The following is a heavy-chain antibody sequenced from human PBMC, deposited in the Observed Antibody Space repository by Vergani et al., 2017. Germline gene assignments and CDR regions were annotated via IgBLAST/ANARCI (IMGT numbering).Heavy chain of an antibody. CDR3: ARGSIAAAGQESNWFDP. CDR1: GFTFSDYY. CDR2: ISSSSSYI. Sequence: VQLVESGGGLVQPGGSLRLSCAASGFTFSDYYMSWIRQAPGKGLEWVSYISSSSSYIYYADSVKGRFTISRDNAKNSLYLQMNSLRAEDTAVYYCARGSIAAAGQESNWFDPWGQGTLVTVSS. D-gene: IGHD6-13*01. J-gene: IGHJ5*02. V-gene: IGHV3-11*06.